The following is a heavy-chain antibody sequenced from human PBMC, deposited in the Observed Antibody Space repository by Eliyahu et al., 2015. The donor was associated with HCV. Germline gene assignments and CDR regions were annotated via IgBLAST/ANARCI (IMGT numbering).Heavy chain of an antibody. CDR2: IKQDGSEK. CDR3: ARVEVYYYDSSGYYYNYYYYGMDV. Sequence: EVQLVESGGGLVQPGGSLRLSCAASGFTFSSYWMSWVRQAPGKGLEWVANIKQDGSEKYYVDSVKGRFTISRDNAKNSLYLQMNSLRAEDTAVYYCARVEVYYYDSSGYYYNYYYYGMDVWGQGTTVTVSS. J-gene: IGHJ6*02. V-gene: IGHV3-7*03. CDR1: GFTFSSYW. D-gene: IGHD3-22*01.